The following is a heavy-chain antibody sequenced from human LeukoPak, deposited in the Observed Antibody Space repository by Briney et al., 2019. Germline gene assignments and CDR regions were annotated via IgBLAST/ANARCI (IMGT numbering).Heavy chain of an antibody. CDR3: ATDGEGSGIRGKIDY. Sequence: PGGSLRLSCAASGFTFSNAWMNWVRQTPGKGLEWVGRIKSKTEGGTTDYAAPVKGRFTISRDDSKNTLYLQMNSLKTEDTAAYYCATDGEGSGIRGKIDYWGQGTLVTVSS. D-gene: IGHD7-27*01. CDR2: IKSKTEGGTT. J-gene: IGHJ4*02. V-gene: IGHV3-15*07. CDR1: GFTFSNAW.